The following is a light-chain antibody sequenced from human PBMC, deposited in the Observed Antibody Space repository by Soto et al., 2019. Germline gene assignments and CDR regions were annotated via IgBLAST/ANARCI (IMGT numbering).Light chain of an antibody. CDR2: GSS. V-gene: IGKV1-27*01. Sequence: DIQMTQYTSSLSASVGDRVTITCRASQGISTFLAWYQQKPGKVPKLLIYGSSTLQSGVPSRFSGSGSGTDFTLTISSLQPEDVATYYCQKYDSDPRTFGQGTKV. J-gene: IGKJ1*01. CDR3: QKYDSDPRT. CDR1: QGISTF.